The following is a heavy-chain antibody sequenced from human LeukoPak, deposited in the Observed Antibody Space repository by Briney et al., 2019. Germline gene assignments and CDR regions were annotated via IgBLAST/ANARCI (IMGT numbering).Heavy chain of an antibody. CDR2: INHSGST. CDR1: GGSFSGYY. CDR3: ARGGGSYYSDY. J-gene: IGHJ4*02. D-gene: IGHD1-26*01. V-gene: IGHV4-34*01. Sequence: SETLSLTCAVYGGSFSGYYWSWIRQPPGKGLEWIGEINHSGSTNYNPSLKSRVTGSVDTSKSQFSLKLSSVTAADTAVYYCARGGGSYYSDYWGQGTLVTVSS.